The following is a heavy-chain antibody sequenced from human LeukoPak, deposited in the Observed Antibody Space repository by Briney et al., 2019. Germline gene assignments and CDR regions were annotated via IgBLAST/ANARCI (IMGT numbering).Heavy chain of an antibody. CDR2: ISGSGYNT. V-gene: IGHV3-23*01. J-gene: IGHJ4*02. D-gene: IGHD1-26*01. CDR3: AREEGARTDY. CDR1: GFTFTNHG. Sequence: GGSLRLSCVASGFTFTNHGMSWVRQTPGKGLEWVSTISGSGYNTYYADSVKGRFTISRDNSKNTLYLQMNSLRAEDTAVYYCAREEGARTDYWGQGTLVTVSS.